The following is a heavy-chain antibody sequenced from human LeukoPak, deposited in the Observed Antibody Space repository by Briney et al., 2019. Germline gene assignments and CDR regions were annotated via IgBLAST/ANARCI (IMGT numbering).Heavy chain of an antibody. V-gene: IGHV4-39*01. J-gene: IGHJ3*02. Sequence: SETLSLTCTVSGGSISSSGFYWGWIRQPPGMGLGWIGSIYYSGGTDYNPSLKSRVTISVDTSKNQFSLKLRSVTAADTAVYYCARHVTISGPYDASDIWGQGTMVTVSP. D-gene: IGHD5-24*01. CDR2: IYYSGGT. CDR1: GGSISSSGFY. CDR3: ARHVTISGPYDASDI.